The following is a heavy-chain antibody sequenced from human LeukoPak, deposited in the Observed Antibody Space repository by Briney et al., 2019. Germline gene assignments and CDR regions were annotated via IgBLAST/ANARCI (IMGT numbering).Heavy chain of an antibody. J-gene: IGHJ4*02. V-gene: IGHV3-23*01. CDR2: VRGRDGKS. CDR3: ARWNALYDFRIDY. CDR1: GFNFSTHA. Sequence: GGSLRLSCAVSGFNFSTHAMSWVRQAPGKGLEWVSTVRGRDGKSYYADSMKGRLTISKDISKNTLSLQMNSLRADDTAVYYCARWNALYDFRIDYWGQGTLVTVSS. D-gene: IGHD3-3*01.